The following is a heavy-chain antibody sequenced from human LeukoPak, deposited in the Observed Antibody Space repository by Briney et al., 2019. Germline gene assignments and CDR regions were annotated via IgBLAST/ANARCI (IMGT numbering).Heavy chain of an antibody. V-gene: IGHV4-39*07. J-gene: IGHJ5*02. CDR2: IYYSGST. Sequence: SETLSLTCTVSGGSISSSSYYWGWIRQPPGKGLEWIGSIYYSGSTYYNPSLKSRVTISVDTSKNQFSLKLSSVTAADTAVYYCARVPSGSYYYNWLDPWGQGTLVTVSS. D-gene: IGHD3-10*01. CDR3: ARVPSGSYYYNWLDP. CDR1: GGSISSSSYY.